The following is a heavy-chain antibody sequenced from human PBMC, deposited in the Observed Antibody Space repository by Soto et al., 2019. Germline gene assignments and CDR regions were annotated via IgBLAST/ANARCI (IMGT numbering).Heavy chain of an antibody. Sequence: QITLKESGPTLVEPTQTLTLTCTFSELSLSTSGVGVGWIRQPPGKALEWLALIYWDDDKRYSPSLKSRLTITKVTSNNQVVLTLTNMDPGDTSIYYCVHSHVLRWFGFDSWGQGTLVTVPS. CDR2: IYWDDDK. CDR3: VHSHVLRWFGFDS. J-gene: IGHJ4*02. D-gene: IGHD3-10*01. CDR1: ELSLSTSGVG. V-gene: IGHV2-5*02.